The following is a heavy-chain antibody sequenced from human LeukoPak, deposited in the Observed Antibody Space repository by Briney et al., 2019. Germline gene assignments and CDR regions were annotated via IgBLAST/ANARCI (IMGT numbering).Heavy chain of an antibody. CDR2: ISYDGSRK. CDR1: GFTFSNYA. V-gene: IGHV3-30*18. CDR3: AKDLQSGRYYGMDV. J-gene: IGHJ6*02. D-gene: IGHD1-26*01. Sequence: GGSLRLSCAAPGFTFSNYAMHWVRQAPDKGLEWVTVISYDGSRKYYADSVKGRFTISRDNSKNTVYLQMDSLRAEDTAVYYCAKDLQSGRYYGMDVWGQGTTVTVSS.